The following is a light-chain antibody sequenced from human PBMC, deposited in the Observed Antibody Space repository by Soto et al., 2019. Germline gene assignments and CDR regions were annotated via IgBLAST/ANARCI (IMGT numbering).Light chain of an antibody. CDR3: CSYAGASFVL. V-gene: IGLV2-11*01. Sequence: QSVLTQPRSVSGSPGQSVTISCTGTSSDVGAYNYVSWYQQHPDKAPKLMIYDVTKRPSGVPDRFSGSKSGNTASLTISGLQTEDEADYYCCSYAGASFVLFGGGTKLTVL. CDR1: SSDVGAYNY. J-gene: IGLJ2*01. CDR2: DVT.